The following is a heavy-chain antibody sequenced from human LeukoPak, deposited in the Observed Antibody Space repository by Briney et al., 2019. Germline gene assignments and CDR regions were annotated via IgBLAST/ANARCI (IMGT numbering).Heavy chain of an antibody. Sequence: SETLSLTCAVYGGSFSGYYWSWIRQPPGKGLEWIGEINHSGSTNYNPSLKSRVTISVDTSKNQFSLKLSSVTAADTAVYYCARRGSSGFLGWWLDPWGQGTLVTVSS. V-gene: IGHV4-34*01. D-gene: IGHD6-19*01. CDR1: GGSFSGYY. CDR3: ARRGSSGFLGWWLDP. J-gene: IGHJ5*02. CDR2: INHSGST.